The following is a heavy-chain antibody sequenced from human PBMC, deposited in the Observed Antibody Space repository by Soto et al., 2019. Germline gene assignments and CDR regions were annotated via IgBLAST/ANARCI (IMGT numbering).Heavy chain of an antibody. CDR3: ARSNYYDSSGYYLAYWYFDL. CDR1: GYSISSGYY. Sequence: SETLSLTCAVSGYSISSGYYWGWIRQPPGKGLEWIGSIYHSGSTYYNPSLKSRVTISVDTSKNQFSLKLSSVTAADTAVYYCARSNYYDSSGYYLAYWYFDLWGRGTLVTVSS. V-gene: IGHV4-38-2*01. CDR2: IYHSGST. J-gene: IGHJ2*01. D-gene: IGHD3-22*01.